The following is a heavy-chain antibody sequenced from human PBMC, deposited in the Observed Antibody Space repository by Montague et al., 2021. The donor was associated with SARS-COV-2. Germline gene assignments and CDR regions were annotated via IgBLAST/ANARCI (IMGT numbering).Heavy chain of an antibody. CDR3: ARDLVVTDGISDY. CDR1: GFPFSYFD. J-gene: IGHJ4*02. CDR2: ISGAGTTI. D-gene: IGHD2-8*02. V-gene: IGHV3-48*03. Sequence: SLRLSCAASGFPFSYFDMNWVRQAPGKGLEWISYISGAGTTIYYADSVKGRFTISRDNAKNSLYLQMNSLRAEDTAVYYCARDLVVTDGISDYWGQGTRVTVSS.